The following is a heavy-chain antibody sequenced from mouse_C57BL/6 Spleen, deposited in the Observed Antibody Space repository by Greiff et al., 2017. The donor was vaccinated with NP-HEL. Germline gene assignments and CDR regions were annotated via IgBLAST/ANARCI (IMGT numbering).Heavy chain of an antibody. CDR2: IYPGSGST. CDR1: GYTFTSYW. D-gene: IGHD2-4*01. J-gene: IGHJ2*01. V-gene: IGHV1-55*01. Sequence: QVQLQQPGAELVKPGASVKMSCKASGYTFTSYWITWVKQRPGQGLEWIGDIYPGSGSTNYNEKFKSKATLTVDTSSSTAYMQLSSLTSEDSAVYYCASWGYDYDVYYFDYWGQGTTLTVSS. CDR3: ASWGYDYDVYYFDY.